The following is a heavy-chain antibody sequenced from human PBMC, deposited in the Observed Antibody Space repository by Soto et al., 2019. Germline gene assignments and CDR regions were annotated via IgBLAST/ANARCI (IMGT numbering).Heavy chain of an antibody. Sequence: QVQLLQSGAEVKKPGASVKVSCKASGYTFAGRYLHWVRQAPGQGLEWMGRINPNSGDTNYAQKFQDRVTVTRDTSISTAYMELTSLRSDDTAVYFCAKEAENYFYYGMDVWGQGTTVTVS. CDR1: GYTFAGRY. CDR3: AKEAENYFYYGMDV. J-gene: IGHJ6*02. CDR2: INPNSGDT. V-gene: IGHV1-2*06.